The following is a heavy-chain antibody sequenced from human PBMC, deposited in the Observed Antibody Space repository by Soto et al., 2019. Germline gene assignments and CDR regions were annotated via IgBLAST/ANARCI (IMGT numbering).Heavy chain of an antibody. Sequence: QVQLQESGPGLVRPSQTLSLTCTVSGGSISFDHYHWTWIRQPAGKGLEWIGYIHYSGSVYYNPSRQSLVSMSVDTSKNLFSLKLSSVTAADTAVYFCVREDDGGDRDYYGLDVWGQGTTVTVSS. V-gene: IGHV4-30-4*01. CDR3: VREDDGGDRDYYGLDV. CDR2: IHYSGSV. CDR1: GGSISFDHYH. D-gene: IGHD2-21*02. J-gene: IGHJ6*02.